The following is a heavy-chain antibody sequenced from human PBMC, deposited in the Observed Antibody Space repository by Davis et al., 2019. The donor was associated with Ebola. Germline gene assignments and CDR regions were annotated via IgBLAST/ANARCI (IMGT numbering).Heavy chain of an antibody. CDR1: GYTFSVYD. CDR2: MNPKTGNT. Sequence: AASVKVSCKASGYTFSVYDFNWARQAPGQGLEWMGWMNPKTGNTGYAQRFQGRVTMTRSTSISTAYMELSRLRSEDTAIYFCARREQLGELDYWGLGTLVTVSS. CDR3: ARREQLGELDY. D-gene: IGHD1-1*01. J-gene: IGHJ4*02. V-gene: IGHV1-8*01.